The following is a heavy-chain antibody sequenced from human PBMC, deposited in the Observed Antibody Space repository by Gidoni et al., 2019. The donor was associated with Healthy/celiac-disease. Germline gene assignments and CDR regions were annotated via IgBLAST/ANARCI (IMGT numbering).Heavy chain of an antibody. Sequence: QVQLVQSGAEGKKPGASVKASCKASGYTFTGYYMHWVRQAPGQGLEWLGWINPNSGGTNYAQKFQGRVTMTRDTSISTAYMELSRLRSDDTAVYYCARSNEYSGYGRGWFDPWGQGTLVTVSS. V-gene: IGHV1-2*02. J-gene: IGHJ5*02. D-gene: IGHD5-12*01. CDR2: INPNSGGT. CDR3: ARSNEYSGYGRGWFDP. CDR1: GYTFTGYY.